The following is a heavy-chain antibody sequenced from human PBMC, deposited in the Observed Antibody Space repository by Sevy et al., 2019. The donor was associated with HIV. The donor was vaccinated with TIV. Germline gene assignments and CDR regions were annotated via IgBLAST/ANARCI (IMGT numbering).Heavy chain of an antibody. D-gene: IGHD3-22*01. CDR3: ARGGDFNDRSAKRDLDY. CDR2: IWNDGSNK. Sequence: GGSLRLSCAASGFTFSNYGMHWVRQAPGKGLEWVAVIWNDGSNKYYADSVKGRFTISRDNSKNTLYLQMNSLRVKDTAVYCCARGGDFNDRSAKRDLDYWGQGTLVTVSS. CDR1: GFTFSNYG. J-gene: IGHJ4*02. V-gene: IGHV3-33*01.